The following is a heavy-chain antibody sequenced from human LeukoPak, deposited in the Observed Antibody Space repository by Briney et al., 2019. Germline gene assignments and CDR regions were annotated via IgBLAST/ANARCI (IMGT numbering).Heavy chain of an antibody. V-gene: IGHV7-4-1*02. CDR3: ARTYGDYGYYYYYMDV. D-gene: IGHD4-17*01. J-gene: IGHJ6*03. Sequence: ASVKVSCKASGYTFTSYAMNWVRQAPGQGLEWMGWINTNTGNPTYAQGFTGRFVFSLDTSVSTAYLQISSLKAEDTAVYYCARTYGDYGYYYYYMDVWGKGTTVTVSS. CDR2: INTNTGNP. CDR1: GYTFTSYA.